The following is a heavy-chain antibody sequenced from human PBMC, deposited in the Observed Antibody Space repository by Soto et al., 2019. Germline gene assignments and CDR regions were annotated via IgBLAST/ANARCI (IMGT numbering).Heavy chain of an antibody. V-gene: IGHV1-2*04. CDR1: GYTFTGYY. J-gene: IGHJ6*02. CDR3: ARVKAAAGTNYYYYGMDV. D-gene: IGHD6-13*01. CDR2: INPNSGGT. Sequence: EASVKVSCKASGYTFTGYYMHWVRQAPGQGLEWMGWINPNSGGTNYAQKFQGWVTMTRDTSISTAYMELSRLRSDDTAVYYCARVKAAAGTNYYYYGMDVWGQGTTVTVSS.